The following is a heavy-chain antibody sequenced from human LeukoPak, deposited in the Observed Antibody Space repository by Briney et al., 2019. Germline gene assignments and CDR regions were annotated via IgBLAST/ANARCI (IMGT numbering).Heavy chain of an antibody. J-gene: IGHJ4*02. CDR2: ISGTGDTT. V-gene: IGHV3-23*01. CDR1: GFTFSSYA. Sequence: GGSLRLSCVASGFTFSSYAMTWVRQAPGKGLEWVSTISGTGDTTYYADSVKGRFTISRDSSRNTLSLEMNSLRAEDTAVYYCAKLSRVVDYQPLDSWGQGTLVSISS. CDR3: AKLSRVVDYQPLDS. D-gene: IGHD2-2*01.